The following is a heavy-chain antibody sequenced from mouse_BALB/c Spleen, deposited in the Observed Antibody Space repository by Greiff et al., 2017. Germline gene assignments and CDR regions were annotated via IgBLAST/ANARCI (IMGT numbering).Heavy chain of an antibody. D-gene: IGHD1-2*01. V-gene: IGHV3-2*02. CDR2: ISYIGST. CDR3: ARSRDGTGFAY. J-gene: IGHJ3*01. Sequence: VQLKESGPGLVKPSQSLSLTCTVTGYSITSDYAWNWIRQFPGNKLEWMGYISYIGSTSYNPSLKSRISITRDTSKNQFFLQLNSVTTEDTATYYCARSRDGTGFAYWGQGTLVTVSA. CDR1: GYSITSDYA.